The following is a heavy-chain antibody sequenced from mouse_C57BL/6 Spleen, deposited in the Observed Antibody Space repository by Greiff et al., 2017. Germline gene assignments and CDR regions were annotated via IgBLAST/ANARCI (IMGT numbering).Heavy chain of an antibody. D-gene: IGHD2-2*01. CDR3: ARSEGYDVGAMDY. CDR2: IYPGDGDT. Sequence: QVQLQQSGPELVKPGASVKISCKASGYAFSSSWMNWVKQRPGKGLEWIGRIYPGDGDTNYNGKFKGKATLTADKSSSTAYMQLSSLTSEDSAVYFCARSEGYDVGAMDYWGQGTSVTVSS. V-gene: IGHV1-82*01. CDR1: GYAFSSSW. J-gene: IGHJ4*01.